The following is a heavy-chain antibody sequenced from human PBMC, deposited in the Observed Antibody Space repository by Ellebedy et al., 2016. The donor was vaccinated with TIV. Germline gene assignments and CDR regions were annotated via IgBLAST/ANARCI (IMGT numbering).Heavy chain of an antibody. CDR3: ARGSGYYRALDF. CDR1: GESFRTHY. Sequence: MPGGSLRLSCTVSGESFRTHYWSWIRQPPGKGLEWIGYIHYSGTTNYNPSLKSRVTISVDTSKRQFSRKLSSVTAADTAVYYCARGSGYYRALDFWGQGMLVTVSS. J-gene: IGHJ4*02. V-gene: IGHV4-59*11. CDR2: IHYSGTT. D-gene: IGHD6-25*01.